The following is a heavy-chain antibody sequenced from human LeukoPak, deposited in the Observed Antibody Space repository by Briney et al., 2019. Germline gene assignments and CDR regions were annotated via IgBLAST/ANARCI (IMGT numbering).Heavy chain of an antibody. J-gene: IGHJ4*02. CDR3: AKVSYYDSSGSLGY. CDR2: ISGSGGST. V-gene: IGHV3-23*01. Sequence: PGGSLRLSCAASGFTFSSYAMSWVRQAPGKGLEWVSAISGSGGSTYYADSVKGRFTISRDNSKNTLYLQMNSLRAEDTAVYYCAKVSYYDSSGSLGYWGQGTLVTVSS. CDR1: GFTFSSYA. D-gene: IGHD3-22*01.